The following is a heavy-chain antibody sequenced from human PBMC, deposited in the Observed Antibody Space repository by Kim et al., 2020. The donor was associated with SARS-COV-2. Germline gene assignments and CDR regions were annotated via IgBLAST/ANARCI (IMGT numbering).Heavy chain of an antibody. CDR3: VRRHCAGGLCYSFDY. D-gene: IGHD2-8*02. CDR1: GFTFSSYA. CDR2: VSPSGSGT. Sequence: GGSLRLSCATSGFTFSSYAMGWVRQAPGKGLEWVSAVSPSGSGTYYADSVKGRFTISRDNSKDMLYLQMNSLRAEDTAVYPCVRRHCAGGLCYSFDYWGQGTLVTVSS. J-gene: IGHJ4*02. V-gene: IGHV3-23*01.